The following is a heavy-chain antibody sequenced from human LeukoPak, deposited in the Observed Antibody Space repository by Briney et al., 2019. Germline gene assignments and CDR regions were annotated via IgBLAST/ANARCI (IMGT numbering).Heavy chain of an antibody. J-gene: IGHJ4*02. Sequence: PGGSLRLSCAASGFTFSSYGMHWVRQAPGKGLEWVAVISYDGSNKYYADSVKGRFTISRDNSKNTLYLQMNSLRAEDTAVYYCAKSGYSGYSFDYWGQGTLVTVSS. CDR1: GFTFSSYG. D-gene: IGHD5-12*01. CDR3: AKSGYSGYSFDY. V-gene: IGHV3-30*18. CDR2: ISYDGSNK.